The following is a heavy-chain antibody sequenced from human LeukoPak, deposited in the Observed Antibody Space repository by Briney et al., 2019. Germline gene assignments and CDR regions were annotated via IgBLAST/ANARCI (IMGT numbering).Heavy chain of an antibody. J-gene: IGHJ4*02. D-gene: IGHD3-22*01. Sequence: ASVKVSCKASGYTFTSYDINWVRQATGQGLEWMGWMNPNSGNTGYAQKFQGRVTITRNTSISTAYMELSSLRSEDTAVYYCARGSLDSSGYFYFVKYYFDYWGQGTLVTVSS. CDR3: ARGSLDSSGYFYFVKYYFDY. CDR1: GYTFTSYD. CDR2: MNPNSGNT. V-gene: IGHV1-8*03.